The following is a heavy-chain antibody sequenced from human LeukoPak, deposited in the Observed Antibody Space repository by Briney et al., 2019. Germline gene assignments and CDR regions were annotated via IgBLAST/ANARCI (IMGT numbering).Heavy chain of an antibody. D-gene: IGHD2-8*01. CDR1: GGSISSGGYY. CDR3: AKWCMLCVAFDI. J-gene: IGHJ3*02. CDR2: IYYSGST. Sequence: EPSETLSLTCTVSGGSISSGGYYWSWIRQHPGKGLEWIGYIYYSGSTYYNPSLKSRVTISVDTSKNQFSLKLSSVTAADTAVYYCAKWCMLCVAFDIWGQGTMVTVSS. V-gene: IGHV4-31*03.